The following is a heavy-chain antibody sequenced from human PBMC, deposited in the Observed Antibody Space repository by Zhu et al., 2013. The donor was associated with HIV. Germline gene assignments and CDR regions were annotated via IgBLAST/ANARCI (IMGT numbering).Heavy chain of an antibody. CDR1: GGTFSSYA. Sequence: QVQLVQSGAEVKKPGSSVKVSCKASGGTFSSYAISWVRQAPGQGLEWMGGIIPIFGTANYAQKFQGRVTITADESTSTAYMELSSLRSEDTAVYYCARDRNPHILTGYSKKYYFDYWGQGTLVTVSS. CDR2: IIPIFGTA. D-gene: IGHD3-9*01. J-gene: IGHJ4*02. CDR3: ARDRNPHILTGYSKKYYFDY. V-gene: IGHV1-69*01.